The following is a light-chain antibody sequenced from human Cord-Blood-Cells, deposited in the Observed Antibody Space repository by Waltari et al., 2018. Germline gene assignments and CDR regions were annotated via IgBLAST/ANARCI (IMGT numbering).Light chain of an antibody. CDR1: SSDVGSYNL. Sequence: QSALTQPASVSGSPGQSITNLSTGTSSDVGSYNLVSWYQQHPGKAPKLMIYEGSKRPSGVSNRFSGSQSGNTASLTISGLQAEDEADYYCCSYAGSSTWVFGGGTKLTVL. V-gene: IGLV2-23*01. CDR2: EGS. J-gene: IGLJ3*02. CDR3: CSYAGSSTWV.